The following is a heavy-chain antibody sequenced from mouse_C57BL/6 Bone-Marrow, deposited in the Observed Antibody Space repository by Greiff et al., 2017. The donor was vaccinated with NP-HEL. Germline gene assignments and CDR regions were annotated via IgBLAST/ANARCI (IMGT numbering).Heavy chain of an antibody. CDR1: GFSLTSYA. J-gene: IGHJ1*03. Sequence: QVQLQQSGPGLVAPSQSLSITCTVSGFSLTSYAISWVRQPPGKGLEWLGVIWPGGGTNYNSALKSRLSISKDNSKSQVFLKMNSLQTDDTARYYCARRAGYFDVWGTGTTVTVSS. CDR2: IWPGGGT. V-gene: IGHV2-9-1*01. CDR3: ARRAGYFDV.